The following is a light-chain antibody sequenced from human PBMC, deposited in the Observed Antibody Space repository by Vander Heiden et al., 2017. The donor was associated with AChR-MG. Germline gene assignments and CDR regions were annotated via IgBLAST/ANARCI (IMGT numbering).Light chain of an antibody. CDR3: SSYTNSSTLV. V-gene: IGLV2-14*03. CDR2: DVT. Sequence: QSALTQPASVSESPGQSITISCTGTSGDIGTYNYVSWYQQHPGKAPKLMIYDVTKRPSGVSNRFSGSKSGNTASLTISGLQPEDEATYFCSSYTNSSTLVFGGGTKLTLL. CDR1: SGDIGTYNY. J-gene: IGLJ3*02.